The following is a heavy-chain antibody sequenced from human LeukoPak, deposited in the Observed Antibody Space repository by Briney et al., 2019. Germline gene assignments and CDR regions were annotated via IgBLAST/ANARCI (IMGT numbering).Heavy chain of an antibody. D-gene: IGHD3-10*01. CDR1: GGSIGNYY. CDR2: ISTSGTT. J-gene: IGHJ4*02. CDR3: ARRHPYYYGSGTYSRED. V-gene: IGHV4-4*07. Sequence: SETLSLTCTVSGGSIGNYYWNWVRQPAGKGLEWIGRISTSGTTNYHPSLKSRVTLSLDTSKNQFSLNLRSVTAADTAIYFCARRHPYYYGSGTYSREDWGQGTLVTVSS.